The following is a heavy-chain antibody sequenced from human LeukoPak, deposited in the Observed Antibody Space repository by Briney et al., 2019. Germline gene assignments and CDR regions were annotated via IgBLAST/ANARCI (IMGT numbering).Heavy chain of an antibody. CDR1: GFTFRSYA. V-gene: IGHV3-23*01. CDR3: AKIVVSGIVY. D-gene: IGHD6-19*01. Sequence: GGSLRLSCAASGFTFRSYAMSWVRQAPGKGLEWVSSICDSGACTFYGDSVNGRFTVSRDNSENTLYLQMNSLRVEDTAVYYCAKIVVSGIVYWGQGTLVTVSS. J-gene: IGHJ4*02. CDR2: ICDSGACT.